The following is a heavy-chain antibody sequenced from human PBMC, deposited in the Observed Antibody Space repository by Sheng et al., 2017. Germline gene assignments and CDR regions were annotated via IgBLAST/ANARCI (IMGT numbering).Heavy chain of an antibody. Sequence: QVQVVQSGAEVKKPGASVKISCKASGDTLSSYTMHWVRQAPGQSFEWMGWIHPGNGNRKYAQNFQGRVTITRDTSARTVYMELSSLTSEDTAMYYCASESMSNAFGVWGQGTLVTVSS. J-gene: IGHJ3*01. CDR1: GDTLSSYT. CDR2: IHPGNGNR. V-gene: IGHV1-3*01. CDR3: ASESMSNAFGV.